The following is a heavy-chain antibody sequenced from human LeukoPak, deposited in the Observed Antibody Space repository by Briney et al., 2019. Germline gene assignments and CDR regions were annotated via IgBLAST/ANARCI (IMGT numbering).Heavy chain of an antibody. J-gene: IGHJ3*02. CDR3: ARAFNDAFDI. V-gene: IGHV3-11*04. CDR1: GFTFRDYY. CDR2: ITNSGDRI. Sequence: GGSLRLSCGASGFTFRDYYMRWIRQAPGKGLEWVSYITNSGDRIYNADSVKGRFTISRDNAKNSLYLQMNSLRAEDTAIYYCARAFNDAFDIWGQGTMVTVSS.